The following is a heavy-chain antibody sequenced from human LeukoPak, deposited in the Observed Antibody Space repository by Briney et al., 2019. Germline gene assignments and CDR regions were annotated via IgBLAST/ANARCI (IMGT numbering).Heavy chain of an antibody. CDR1: GYTFTSYD. D-gene: IGHD4-17*01. CDR3: ATIGELHTVTLIN. V-gene: IGHV1-8*01. J-gene: IGHJ4*02. Sequence: ASVKVCCKASGYTFTSYDINWVRQATGQGLEWMGWMNPNSGNTGYAQKFQGRVTMTRNTSISTAYMELSSLRSEDTAVYYCATIGELHTVTLINWGQGTLVTVSS. CDR2: MNPNSGNT.